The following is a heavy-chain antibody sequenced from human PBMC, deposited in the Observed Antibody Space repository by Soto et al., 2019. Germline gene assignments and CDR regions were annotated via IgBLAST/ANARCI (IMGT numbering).Heavy chain of an antibody. CDR1: GFTFSNYE. J-gene: IGHJ6*02. CDR3: ARDPAIYSGKFDYGLDV. D-gene: IGHD4-4*01. CDR2: IGTRGRTI. V-gene: IGHV3-48*03. Sequence: EVQLVESGGGLVQAGGSLRLFCAASGFTFSNYEMNWVRQIPGKGLEWVSYIGTRGRTIYYADSVKGRFTISRDNAKNSLYLQMNRLRAEDTAVYYCARDPAIYSGKFDYGLDVWGRGTTVTVSS.